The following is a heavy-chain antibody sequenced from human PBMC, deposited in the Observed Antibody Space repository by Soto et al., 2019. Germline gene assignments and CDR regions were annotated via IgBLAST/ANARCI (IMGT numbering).Heavy chain of an antibody. CDR1: GFTFSTYD. D-gene: IGHD6-19*01. CDR3: ARGDNSGWSAFDV. Sequence: GGSLRLSCVASGFTFSTYDMHWVRQDAGKGLEWVSAIGTAGDTYYPDSVKGRFTISRENAKSSLSLQMNSLRAGDTAVYYCARGDNSGWSAFDVWGQGTMVTVS. V-gene: IGHV3-13*01. CDR2: IGTAGDT. J-gene: IGHJ3*01.